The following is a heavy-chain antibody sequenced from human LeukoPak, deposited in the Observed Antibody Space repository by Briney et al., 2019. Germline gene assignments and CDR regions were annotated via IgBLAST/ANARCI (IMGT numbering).Heavy chain of an antibody. CDR1: GFFVTNNY. Sequence: GGSLRLFCAASGFFVTNNYISWVRQAPGKGLEWVSIIYTGGSTFSAEFVKGRFTISRDTSKNMVYLQMNSLEVEDTALYYCASGISVRNDAHDLWGQGTVVTVSS. CDR3: ASGISVRNDAHDL. D-gene: IGHD1-14*01. CDR2: IYTGGST. J-gene: IGHJ3*01. V-gene: IGHV3-66*01.